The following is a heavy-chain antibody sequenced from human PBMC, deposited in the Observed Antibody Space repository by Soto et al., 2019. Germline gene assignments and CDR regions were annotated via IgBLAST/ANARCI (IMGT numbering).Heavy chain of an antibody. V-gene: IGHV4-34*01. CDR1: GGSFSGYY. Sequence: SETLSLTCAVYGGSFSGYYWSWIRQPPGKGLEWIGEINHSGSTNYNPSLKSRVTISVDTSKNQFSLKLSSVTAADTAVYYCARGVTRRVYRSGYYFDYWGQGTLVTVSS. CDR3: ARGVTRRVYRSGYYFDY. J-gene: IGHJ4*02. CDR2: INHSGST. D-gene: IGHD5-18*01.